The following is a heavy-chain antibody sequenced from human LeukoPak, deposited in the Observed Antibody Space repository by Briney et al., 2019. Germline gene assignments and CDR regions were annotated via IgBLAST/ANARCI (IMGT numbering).Heavy chain of an antibody. J-gene: IGHJ4*02. CDR2: IYPGVSDT. V-gene: IGHV5-51*01. CDR1: GYSFTTYW. Sequence: GESLKISCRGSGYSFTTYWIGWVRQMPGKGLEWMGIIYPGVSDTRYSPSFQGQVTMSADKSINTACLQWSSLKASDTAMYYCARRQGCSSTSCPPDSWGQGTLVTVSS. CDR3: ARRQGCSSTSCPPDS. D-gene: IGHD2-2*01.